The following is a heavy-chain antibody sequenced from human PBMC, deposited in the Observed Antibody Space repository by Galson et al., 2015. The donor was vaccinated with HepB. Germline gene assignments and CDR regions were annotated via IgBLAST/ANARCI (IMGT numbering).Heavy chain of an antibody. CDR1: GYTFTGDY. V-gene: IGHV1-2*02. J-gene: IGHJ6*02. D-gene: IGHD3-10*01. CDR2: INPNSGGT. Sequence: SVKVSCKASGYTFTGDYMHWVRQAPGQGLEWMGWINPNSGGTNYAQKFQGRVTMTRDTSISTAYMELSRLRSDDTAVYYCAREPRDYYYGLEVWGQGTTVTVSS. CDR3: AREPRDYYYGLEV.